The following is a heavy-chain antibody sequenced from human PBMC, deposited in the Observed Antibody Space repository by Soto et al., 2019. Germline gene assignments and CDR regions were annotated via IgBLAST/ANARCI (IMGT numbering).Heavy chain of an antibody. Sequence: GASVKVSCKASGYTFTGYYMHWARQAPGKGLEWMGWINPNSGGTNYAQKLQGWVTMTRDTSISTAYMELSRLRSDDTAVNYCARANYDSSGYFGLYYFNYWGQGILVTVSS. CDR1: GYTFTGYY. J-gene: IGHJ4*02. V-gene: IGHV1-2*04. D-gene: IGHD3-22*01. CDR3: ARANYDSSGYFGLYYFNY. CDR2: INPNSGGT.